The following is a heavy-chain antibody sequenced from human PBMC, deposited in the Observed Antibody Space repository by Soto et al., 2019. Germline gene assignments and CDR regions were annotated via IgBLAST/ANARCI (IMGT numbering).Heavy chain of an antibody. J-gene: IGHJ4*02. CDR2: MNPNSGNT. CDR3: ARDPIAVAGGDY. Sequence: ASVKVSCKASGYTFTSYDINWVRQATGQGLEWMGWMNPNSGNTGYAQKFQGRVTMTRNTSISTAYMELSSLRSEDTAVYYCARDPIAVAGGDYWGQGTLVTVPQ. V-gene: IGHV1-8*01. D-gene: IGHD6-19*01. CDR1: GYTFTSYD.